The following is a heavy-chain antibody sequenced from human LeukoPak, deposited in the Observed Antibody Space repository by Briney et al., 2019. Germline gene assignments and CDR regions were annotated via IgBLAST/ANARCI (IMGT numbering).Heavy chain of an antibody. D-gene: IGHD4-17*01. CDR1: GYTFTGYY. V-gene: IGHV1-2*02. J-gene: IGHJ4*02. Sequence: GATVKISCKVSGYTFTGYYMHWVRQAPGQGLEWMGWINPNSGGTNYAQKFQGRVTMTRDTSISTAYMELSRLRSDDTAVYYCATNMGGDYLFDYWGQGTLVTVSS. CDR3: ATNMGGDYLFDY. CDR2: INPNSGGT.